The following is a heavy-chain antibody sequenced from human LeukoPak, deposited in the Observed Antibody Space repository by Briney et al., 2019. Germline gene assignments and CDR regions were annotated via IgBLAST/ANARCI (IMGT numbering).Heavy chain of an antibody. CDR1: GYTFTSYD. CDR3: ARGPRWATNFDY. V-gene: IGHV1-8*01. CDR2: MNPNSGNT. J-gene: IGHJ4*02. Sequence: AASVNVSCKASGYTFTSYDINWERQATGQGLEWMGWMNPNSGNTGYAQKFQGRVTMTRNTSISTAYMELSSLRSEDTAVYYCARGPRWATNFDYWGQGTLVTVSS. D-gene: IGHD1-26*01.